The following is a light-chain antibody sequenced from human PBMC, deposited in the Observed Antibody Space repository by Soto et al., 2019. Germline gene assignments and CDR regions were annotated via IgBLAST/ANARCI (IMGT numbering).Light chain of an antibody. CDR3: QQYGSSSFA. CDR1: QSISGTY. CDR2: GAS. Sequence: EFVLTQSPGTLSLSPGERATLSCRARQSISGTYVAWYQKKPGQAPRLLLYGASSRATGIPDRFSGSGYGTDFTLTISSLEPGDSAVYYCQQYGSSSFAFGPGTKVEIK. J-gene: IGKJ3*01. V-gene: IGKV3-20*01.